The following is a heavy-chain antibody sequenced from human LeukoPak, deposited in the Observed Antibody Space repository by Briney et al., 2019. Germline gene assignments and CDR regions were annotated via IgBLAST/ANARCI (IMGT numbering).Heavy chain of an antibody. V-gene: IGHV1-18*04. D-gene: IGHD6-19*01. CDR1: GYTFTSYS. J-gene: IGHJ4*02. Sequence: VASVKVSCKASGYTFTSYSISWVRQAPGQGLEWMGWISAYNGNTNYAQKLQGRVTMTTDTSTSTAYMELRSLRSDDTAVYYCARDLVPKYSSGWLASGYWGQGTLVTVSS. CDR2: ISAYNGNT. CDR3: ARDLVPKYSSGWLASGY.